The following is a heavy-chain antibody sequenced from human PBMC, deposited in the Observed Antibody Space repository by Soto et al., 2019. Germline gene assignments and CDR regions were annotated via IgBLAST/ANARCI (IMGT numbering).Heavy chain of an antibody. CDR1: GYTFTSYG. Sequence: QVQLVQSGAEVKKPGASVKVSCKASGYTFTSYGISWVRQAPGQGLEWMGWNGAYNGNTNYAQKLQGRDTMTTHTSTSTGYMELRSLRSDDTAVYYCARSEAAAGTPFDYWGQGTLVAVSS. V-gene: IGHV1-18*01. D-gene: IGHD6-13*01. CDR3: ARSEAAAGTPFDY. J-gene: IGHJ4*02. CDR2: NGAYNGNT.